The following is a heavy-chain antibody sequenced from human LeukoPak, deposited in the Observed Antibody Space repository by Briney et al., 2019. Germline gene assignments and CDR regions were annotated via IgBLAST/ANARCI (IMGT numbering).Heavy chain of an antibody. D-gene: IGHD6-13*01. CDR2: ISAYNGNT. CDR1: GGTFSSYA. CDR3: RTIAAAGQPFDY. J-gene: IGHJ4*02. Sequence: ASVKVSCKASGGTFSSYAISWVRQAPGQGLEWMGWISAYNGNTNYAQKLQGRVTMTTDTSTSTAYMELRSLRSDDTAVYYCRTIAAAGQPFDYWGQGTLVTVSS. V-gene: IGHV1-18*01.